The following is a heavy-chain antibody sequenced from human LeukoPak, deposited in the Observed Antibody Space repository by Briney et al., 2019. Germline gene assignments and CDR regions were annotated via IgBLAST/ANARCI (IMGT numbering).Heavy chain of an antibody. CDR2: INHSGST. CDR3: ARGIGFDY. V-gene: IGHV4-34*01. CDR1: GGSFSGYY. D-gene: IGHD3-10*01. Sequence: SETLSLTCAVYGGSFSGYYCSWIRQPPGKGLEWIGEINHSGSTNYNPSLKSRVTISVDTSKNQFSLKLSSVTAADTAVYYCARGIGFDYWGQGTLVTVSS. J-gene: IGHJ4*02.